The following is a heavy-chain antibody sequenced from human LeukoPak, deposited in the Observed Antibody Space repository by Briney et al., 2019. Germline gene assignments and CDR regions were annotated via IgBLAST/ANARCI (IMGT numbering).Heavy chain of an antibody. J-gene: IGHJ4*02. Sequence: GGSLRLSCAASGFTFSSYWMHWVRQAPGKGLVWVSRINSDGSSTSYADSVKGRFTISRDNAKNTLYLQMNSLRAEDTAVYHCARALSRTFSGHYFDYWGQGTLVTVSS. V-gene: IGHV3-74*01. CDR2: INSDGSST. CDR1: GFTFSSYW. CDR3: ARALSRTFSGHYFDY. D-gene: IGHD3-10*01.